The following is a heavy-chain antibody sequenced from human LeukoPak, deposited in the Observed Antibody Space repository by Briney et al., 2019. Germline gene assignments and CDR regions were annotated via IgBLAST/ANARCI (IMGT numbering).Heavy chain of an antibody. Sequence: PSETLSLTCAVYGGSFSGYYWSWIRQPPGKGLEWIGEINHSGSTNYNPSLKSRVTISVDTSKNQFSLKLSSVTAADTAVYYCARGQSEDIVVVPAAVGRAFDIWGQGTMVTVSS. CDR1: GGSFSGYY. J-gene: IGHJ3*02. CDR3: ARGQSEDIVVVPAAVGRAFDI. D-gene: IGHD2-2*01. CDR2: INHSGST. V-gene: IGHV4-34*01.